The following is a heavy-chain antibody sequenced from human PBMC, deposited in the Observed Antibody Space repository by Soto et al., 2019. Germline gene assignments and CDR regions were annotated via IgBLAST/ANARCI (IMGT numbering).Heavy chain of an antibody. J-gene: IGHJ6*01. CDR1: YTVNAC. Sequence: PRGSLRVSCGPYTVNACRSWVRQAPGKGLEWVGRIKSKALGETIDYAAPVQGRFTISRDDSKGMVYLEMNSLKIEYTAVYSCGDLDGSYFGMDVWGQGTTVTGSS. CDR2: IKSKALGETI. D-gene: IGHD3-10*01. V-gene: IGHV3-15*01. CDR3: GDLDGSYFGMDV.